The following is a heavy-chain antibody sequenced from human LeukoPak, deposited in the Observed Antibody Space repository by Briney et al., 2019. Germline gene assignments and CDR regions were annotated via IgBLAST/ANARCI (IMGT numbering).Heavy chain of an antibody. CDR2: ISSSSSTI. J-gene: IGHJ1*01. CDR1: GFTFSTYS. V-gene: IGHV3-48*02. CDR3: AKDSDYYHSSGYYYAYFQH. Sequence: GGSLRLSCAVSGFTFSTYSENWVRQAPGKGLGWVSYISSSSSTIYYADSVKGRFTISRDNAKNSLYLQMNSLRDEDTAVYYCAKDSDYYHSSGYYYAYFQHWGQGTLVTVSS. D-gene: IGHD3-22*01.